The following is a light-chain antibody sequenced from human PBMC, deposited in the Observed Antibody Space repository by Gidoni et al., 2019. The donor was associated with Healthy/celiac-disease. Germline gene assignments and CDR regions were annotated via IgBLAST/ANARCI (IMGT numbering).Light chain of an antibody. CDR3: QQRSNWPPLYT. V-gene: IGKV3-11*01. J-gene: IGKJ2*01. CDR2: DAS. CDR1: QSVSGY. Sequence: ERVLTQSPATLSLSPGDTATLSCRASQSVSGYVTWYQQKPGQAPRLLIFDASNRATGIPARFSGSGSGTDFALTISSLGPEDFAVYFCQQRSNWPPLYTFGQGTKLEIK.